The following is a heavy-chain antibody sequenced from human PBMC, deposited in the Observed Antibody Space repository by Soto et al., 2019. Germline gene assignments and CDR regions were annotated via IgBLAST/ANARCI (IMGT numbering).Heavy chain of an antibody. CDR3: AKNQWGNVFDI. CDR2: ISKSGATP. J-gene: IGHJ3*02. CDR1: GFAFDSYE. Sequence: EVQLLESGGGLVQPGGSLRLSCAASGFAFDSYEMTWVRQAPGKGLEWVSTISKSGATPYYADSVRGRFTISRDNSKNTLHLQMNSLRAEDTSLYYCAKNQWGNVFDIWGQGTMLTVSS. V-gene: IGHV3-23*01. D-gene: IGHD3-16*01.